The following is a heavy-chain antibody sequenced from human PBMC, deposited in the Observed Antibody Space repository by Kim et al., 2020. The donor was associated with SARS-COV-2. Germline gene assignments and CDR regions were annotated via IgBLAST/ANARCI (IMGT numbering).Heavy chain of an antibody. Sequence: SETLYLTCAVYGGSFSGYYWSWIRQPPGKGLEWIGEINHSGSTNYNPSLKSRVTISVDTSKNQFSLKLSSVTAADTAVYYCARGPILRFLEWSEKTNYYYYGMDVWGQGTTVTVSS. J-gene: IGHJ6*02. CDR3: ARGPILRFLEWSEKTNYYYYGMDV. V-gene: IGHV4-34*01. CDR2: INHSGST. D-gene: IGHD3-3*01. CDR1: GGSFSGYY.